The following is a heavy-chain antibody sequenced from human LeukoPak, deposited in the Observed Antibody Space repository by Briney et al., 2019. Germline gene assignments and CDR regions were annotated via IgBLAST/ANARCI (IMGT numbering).Heavy chain of an antibody. CDR3: AKGSNLRYFDWFDY. CDR2: VSGSDDTT. Sequence: SGGSLRLSCVASGFTFSSYAMSWVRQAPGKGLEWVSSVSGSDDTTNYADSVKGRLTISRDNSKNTLYLQMNSLRAEDTAVYYCAKGSNLRYFDWFDYWGQGTLVTVSS. J-gene: IGHJ4*02. CDR1: GFTFSSYA. V-gene: IGHV3-23*01. D-gene: IGHD3-9*01.